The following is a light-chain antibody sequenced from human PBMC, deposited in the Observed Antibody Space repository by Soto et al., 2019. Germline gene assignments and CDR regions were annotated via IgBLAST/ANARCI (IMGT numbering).Light chain of an antibody. CDR3: QQYGSSRWT. J-gene: IGKJ1*01. V-gene: IGKV3-20*01. Sequence: EIVLTQSPGTLSLSPGERATLSCRASQSVSSSYLAWYQQNRGQAPRLLIYGASSRAPGIPDRFGGSGSGTDFTLTISRLEPEAVALDYCQQYGSSRWTVGQGTKVDIK. CDR2: GAS. CDR1: QSVSSSY.